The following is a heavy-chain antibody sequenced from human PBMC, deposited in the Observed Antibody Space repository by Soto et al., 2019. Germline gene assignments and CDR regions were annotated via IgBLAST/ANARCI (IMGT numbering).Heavy chain of an antibody. D-gene: IGHD2-2*02. Sequence: SVKVSCKASGGTFSSYAISWVRQAPGQGLEWMGGIIPIFGTANYAQKFQGRVTITADESTSTAYMELSSLRSEDTAVYYRARDIVVVPAAIIHRYYYGMDVWGQGTTVTVSS. J-gene: IGHJ6*02. V-gene: IGHV1-69*13. CDR1: GGTFSSYA. CDR2: IIPIFGTA. CDR3: ARDIVVVPAAIIHRYYYGMDV.